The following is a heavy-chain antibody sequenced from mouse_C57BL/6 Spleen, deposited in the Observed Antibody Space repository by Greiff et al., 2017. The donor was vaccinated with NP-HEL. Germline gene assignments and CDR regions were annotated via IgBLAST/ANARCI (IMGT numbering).Heavy chain of an antibody. V-gene: IGHV5-17*01. J-gene: IGHJ4*01. CDR1: GFTFSDYG. Sequence: EVKLMESGGGLVKPGGSLKLSCAASGFTFSDYGMHWVRQAPEKGLEWVAYISSGSSTNYYADTVKGRFTISRDNAKNTLFLQMTSLRSEDTAMYYCARGGGLTPYYYAMDYWGQGTSVTVSS. D-gene: IGHD2-4*01. CDR2: ISSGSSTN. CDR3: ARGGGLTPYYYAMDY.